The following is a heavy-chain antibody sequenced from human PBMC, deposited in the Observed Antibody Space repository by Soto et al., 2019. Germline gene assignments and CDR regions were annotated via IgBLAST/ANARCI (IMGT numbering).Heavy chain of an antibody. J-gene: IGHJ4*02. CDR3: ARGFDFWSGPLHPDDY. Sequence: QVQLVQSGAEVKKPGASVKVSCKASGYTFTSYDINWLRQATGQGLEWMGWMNPNSGNTGYAQKFQGRVTMTRNTSIGTAFMELSSLRSEDTAVYYCARGFDFWSGPLHPDDYWGQGTLVTVSS. D-gene: IGHD3-3*01. CDR1: GYTFTSYD. CDR2: MNPNSGNT. V-gene: IGHV1-8*01.